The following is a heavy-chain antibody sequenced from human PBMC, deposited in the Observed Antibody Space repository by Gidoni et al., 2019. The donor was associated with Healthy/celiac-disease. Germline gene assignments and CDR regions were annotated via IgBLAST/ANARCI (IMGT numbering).Heavy chain of an antibody. CDR2: IYYSGST. V-gene: IGHV4-59*01. D-gene: IGHD3-22*01. J-gene: IGHJ4*02. CDR1: GGSISSYY. Sequence: QVQLQESGPGLVKPSETLSLTCTVSGGSISSYYWSWIRQPPGKGLEWIGYIYYSGSTNYNPALKSRVTISVDTSKNQFSLKLSSVTAADTAVYYCAREDSSGYYGYWGQGTLVTVSS. CDR3: AREDSSGYYGY.